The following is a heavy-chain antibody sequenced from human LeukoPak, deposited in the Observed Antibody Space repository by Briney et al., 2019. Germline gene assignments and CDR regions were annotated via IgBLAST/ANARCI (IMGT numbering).Heavy chain of an antibody. J-gene: IGHJ3*02. CDR1: GYTFTSYD. Sequence: GASVKASCKASGYTFTSYDINWVRQATGQGLEWMGWMNPNSGNTGYAQKFQGRVTMTRDTSISTAYMELSSLRSDDTAVYYCARGGYYDILTGYETADVFDIWGQGTMVTVSP. CDR2: MNPNSGNT. D-gene: IGHD3-9*01. CDR3: ARGGYYDILTGYETADVFDI. V-gene: IGHV1-8*01.